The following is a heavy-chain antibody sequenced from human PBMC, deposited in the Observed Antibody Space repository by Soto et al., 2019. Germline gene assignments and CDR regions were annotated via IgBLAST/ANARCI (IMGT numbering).Heavy chain of an antibody. CDR2: INAGNGNT. CDR1: GYTFTGYY. CDR3: AREYISSWFDY. Sequence: ASVKVSCKASGYTFTGYYMHWVRQAPGQGLEWMAWINAGNGNTKYSRKFQGRVTITRDTSASTAYMELSRLTFDDTAVYYCAREYISSWFDYWGQGTLVTVSS. D-gene: IGHD6-13*01. V-gene: IGHV1-3*01. J-gene: IGHJ4*02.